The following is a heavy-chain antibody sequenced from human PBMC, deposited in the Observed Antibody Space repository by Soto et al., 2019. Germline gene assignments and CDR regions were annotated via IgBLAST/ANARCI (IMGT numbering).Heavy chain of an antibody. D-gene: IGHD3-22*01. CDR3: AKAYYYSIGSLDY. CDR1: GFTFSGYT. J-gene: IGHJ4*02. V-gene: IGHV3-33*06. Sequence: PGGSLRLSCAASGFTFSGYTIHWVRQAPGKGLEWLALIWFDGSNKYYADSVKGRFTISRDNSKNTLYLQMNSLRAEDTAVYYCAKAYYYSIGSLDYWGQGALVTVSS. CDR2: IWFDGSNK.